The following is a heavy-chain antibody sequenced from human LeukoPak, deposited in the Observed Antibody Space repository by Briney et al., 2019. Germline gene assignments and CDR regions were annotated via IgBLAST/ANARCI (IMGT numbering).Heavy chain of an antibody. J-gene: IGHJ6*02. CDR2: IHYSGIT. CDR1: GGSISSYY. V-gene: IGHV4-59*08. Sequence: PSETLSLTCTVSGGSISSYYWSWIRQPPGKGLEWIGFIHYSGITNYNPSLNSRVTISVDTSKDQFSLKLSSVTAADTAVYYCARQGGGGYYPPYYYYGMDVWGQGPAVTVSS. CDR3: ARQGGGGYYPPYYYYGMDV. D-gene: IGHD3-22*01.